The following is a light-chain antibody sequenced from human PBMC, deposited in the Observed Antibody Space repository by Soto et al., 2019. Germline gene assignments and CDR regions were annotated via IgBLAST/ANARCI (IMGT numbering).Light chain of an antibody. V-gene: IGKV3-11*01. CDR1: QSVSSY. CDR2: DAS. Sequence: EIVLTQSPATLSLSPGERATLSCRASQSVSSYLAWYQQKPGQAPRLLIYDASNRATGIPARFSGSGSGTDFTLPISSLEPDDFEVYYCQQRSNWPGTFGPGTKVDIK. J-gene: IGKJ3*01. CDR3: QQRSNWPGT.